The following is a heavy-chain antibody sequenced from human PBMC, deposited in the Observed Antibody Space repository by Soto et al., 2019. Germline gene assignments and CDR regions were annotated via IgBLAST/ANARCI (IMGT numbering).Heavy chain of an antibody. CDR1: GFTFSSYA. D-gene: IGHD3-10*01. J-gene: IGHJ6*03. V-gene: IGHV3-23*01. Sequence: GGSLRLSCATSGFTFSSYAMSWVRQAPGKGLEWVSAISGSGGSTYYADSVKGRFTISRDNSKNTLYLQMNSLRAEDTAVYYCVKGAIYGSGSYYKYYYYYMDVWGKGTTVTVSS. CDR3: VKGAIYGSGSYYKYYYYYMDV. CDR2: ISGSGGST.